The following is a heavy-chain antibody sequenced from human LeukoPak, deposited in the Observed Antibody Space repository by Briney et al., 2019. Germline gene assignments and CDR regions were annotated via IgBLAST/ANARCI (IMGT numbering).Heavy chain of an antibody. J-gene: IGHJ4*02. CDR2: IIPIFSTA. Sequence: GASVKVSCKASGGTFSSYAISWVRQAPGQGLEWMGGIIPIFSTANYAQKFQGRVTITADESTSTAYMELSSLRSEDTAVYYCARGGGYCSSTSCYKFDYWGQGTLVTVSS. CDR1: GGTFSSYA. CDR3: ARGGGYCSSTSCYKFDY. D-gene: IGHD2-2*01. V-gene: IGHV1-69*13.